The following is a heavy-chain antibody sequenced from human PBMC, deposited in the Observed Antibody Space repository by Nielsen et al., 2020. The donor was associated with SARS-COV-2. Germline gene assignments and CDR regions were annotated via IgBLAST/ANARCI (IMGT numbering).Heavy chain of an antibody. J-gene: IGHJ3*02. CDR2: SDHSWRI. D-gene: IGHD1-14*01. CDR1: GGFIRNTY. Sequence: SETLSLTYAVSGGFIRNTYWGWIRQPPGKRLEWIAYSDHSWRINYNPSLKSRATISADTSKDQISPKLTSVTAADTAVYYCARLPTGTVSFDIWGQGTMVTVS. CDR3: ARLPTGTVSFDI. V-gene: IGHV4-59*08.